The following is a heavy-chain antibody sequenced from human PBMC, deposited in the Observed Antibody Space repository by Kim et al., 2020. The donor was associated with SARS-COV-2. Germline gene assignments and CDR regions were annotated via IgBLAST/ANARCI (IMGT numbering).Heavy chain of an antibody. CDR1: GFTFSSYS. Sequence: GGSLRLSCAASGFTFSSYSMNWVRQAPGKGLEWVSSISSSSSYIYYADSVKGRFTISRDNAKNSLYLQMNSLRAEDTAVYYCARDGIGELLPPCDYWGQGTLVTVSS. J-gene: IGHJ4*02. V-gene: IGHV3-21*01. CDR2: ISSSSSYI. CDR3: ARDGIGELLPPCDY. D-gene: IGHD3-10*01.